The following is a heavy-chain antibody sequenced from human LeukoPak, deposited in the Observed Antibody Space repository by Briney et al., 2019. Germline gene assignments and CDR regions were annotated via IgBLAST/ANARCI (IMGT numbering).Heavy chain of an antibody. J-gene: IGHJ4*02. Sequence: SETLSLTCTVSGGSISSSSYYWGWIRRPPGKGLEWIGSIYYSGSTYYNPSLKSRVTISVDTSKNQFSLKLSSVTAADTAVYYCAVRRVTHYYFDYWGQGTLVTVSS. CDR1: GGSISSSSYY. CDR2: IYYSGST. CDR3: AVRRVTHYYFDY. V-gene: IGHV4-39*01. D-gene: IGHD2-21*02.